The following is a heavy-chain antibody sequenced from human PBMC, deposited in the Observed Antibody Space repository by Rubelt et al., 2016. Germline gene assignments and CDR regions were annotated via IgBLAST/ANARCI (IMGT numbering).Heavy chain of an antibody. D-gene: IGHD2-15*01. CDR1: GFTFSSYA. V-gene: IGHV3-33*08. Sequence: GGGVFQPGRSLRLSCAASGFTFSSYAMHWVRQAPGKGLEWLTVIQVDGAATYYADSVKGRFAISRDNSKNTLFLQVNSLRPEATAVYYCARASCAGGNCFPDDYWGQGTLVTISS. J-gene: IGHJ4*02. CDR2: IQVDGAAT. CDR3: ARASCAGGNCFPDDY.